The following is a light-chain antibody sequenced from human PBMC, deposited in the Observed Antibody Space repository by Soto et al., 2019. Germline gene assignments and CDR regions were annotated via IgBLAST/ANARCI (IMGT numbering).Light chain of an antibody. Sequence: EIVMTQSPATLSGSPGERVTLSCRANQFVSSRLAWYQQRPGQVPRLLIYDTSTRATGISARFSGSGSGTEFTLTISTLQSEDFAVYYCQEYLQWPPGMFGQGTTVDMK. CDR3: QEYLQWPPGM. CDR1: QFVSSR. V-gene: IGKV3-15*01. J-gene: IGKJ1*01. CDR2: DTS.